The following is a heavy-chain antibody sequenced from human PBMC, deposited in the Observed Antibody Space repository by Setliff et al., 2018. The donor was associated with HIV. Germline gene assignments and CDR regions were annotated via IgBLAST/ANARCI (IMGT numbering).Heavy chain of an antibody. CDR3: ATSYGSGVAPFDY. J-gene: IGHJ4*02. CDR2: AIPVLSMS. D-gene: IGHD3-10*01. CDR1: GYTFTNSYT. V-gene: IGHV1-69*02. Sequence: SVKVSCKASGYTFTNSYTINWVRQAPGQGLEWMGRAIPVLSMSNFAHKFQGRGTITADKSTNTAYLRLSGLTSDDTAIYYCATSYGSGVAPFDYWGQGTLVTVSS.